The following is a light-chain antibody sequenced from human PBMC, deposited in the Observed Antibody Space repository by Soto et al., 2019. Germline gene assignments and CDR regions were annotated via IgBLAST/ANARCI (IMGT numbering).Light chain of an antibody. CDR3: QQYGSSPQT. J-gene: IGKJ1*01. CDR1: QSVSSSY. Sequence: ESELTQSVGTVSLSAFERATIYCRSSQSVSSSYLAWYQQKPGQAPKVLIYRASSRATGIPDRFSGSGSGTDFTLTISRLEPEDFAVYYCQQYGSSPQTFGQGTKVDI. V-gene: IGKV3-20*01. CDR2: RAS.